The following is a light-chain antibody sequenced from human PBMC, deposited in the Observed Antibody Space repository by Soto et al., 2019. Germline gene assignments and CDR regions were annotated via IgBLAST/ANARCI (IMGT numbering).Light chain of an antibody. Sequence: QAVVTQEPSLTVSPGGTVTLTCASSTGAVTSDYYPNWLQQKPGQAPRSLIHSTYTRHFWTPARFSGSLLGGKAALTVSDVQPEDEAHDYCLLYHGAAQVFGGGTKLTVL. CDR1: TGAVTSDYY. CDR3: LLYHGAAQV. V-gene: IGLV7-43*01. J-gene: IGLJ3*02. CDR2: STY.